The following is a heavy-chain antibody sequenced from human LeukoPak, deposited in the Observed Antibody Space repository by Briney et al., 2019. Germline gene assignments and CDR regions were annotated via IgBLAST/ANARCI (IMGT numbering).Heavy chain of an antibody. J-gene: IGHJ3*02. CDR2: MDPNSGNT. CDR1: GYTFTSYD. CDR3: ASTYYYDSSGYYLDAFDI. V-gene: IGHV1-8*01. D-gene: IGHD3-22*01. Sequence: ASVKVSCKASGYTFTSYDINWVRQATGQGREWMGWMDPNSGNTGYAQKFQGRVTMTRNTSISTAYMELSSLRSEDTAVYYCASTYYYDSSGYYLDAFDIWGQGTMVTVSS.